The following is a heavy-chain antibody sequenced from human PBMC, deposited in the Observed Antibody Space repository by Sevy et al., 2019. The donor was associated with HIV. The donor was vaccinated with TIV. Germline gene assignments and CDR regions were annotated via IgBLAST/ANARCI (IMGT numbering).Heavy chain of an antibody. D-gene: IGHD5-18*01. Sequence: GGSLRLSCAASGFPVSSNYMSWVRQAPGKGLEWVSVIYSAGSTYHADSVKGRFTISRDNSKNTLNLQMNSLRVEDTAVYYCAGGKSGYGYGLDYWGQGTLVTVSS. CDR3: AGGKSGYGYGLDY. CDR1: GFPVSSNY. CDR2: IYSAGST. J-gene: IGHJ4*02. V-gene: IGHV3-66*01.